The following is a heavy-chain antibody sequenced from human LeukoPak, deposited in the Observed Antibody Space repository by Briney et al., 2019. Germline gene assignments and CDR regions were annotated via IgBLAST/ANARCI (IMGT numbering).Heavy chain of an antibody. J-gene: IGHJ6*03. CDR2: IYYSGST. D-gene: IGHD3-22*01. CDR3: ARGHYDSSGYYGGYYYYMDV. Sequence: SETLSLTCTVSGGSISSSSYYWGWIRQPPGKGLEWIGSIYYSGSTYYNPSLKSRVTISVDTSKNQFSLKLSSVTAADTAVYYCARGHYDSSGYYGGYYYYMDVWGKGTTVTVSS. CDR1: GGSISSSSYY. V-gene: IGHV4-39*07.